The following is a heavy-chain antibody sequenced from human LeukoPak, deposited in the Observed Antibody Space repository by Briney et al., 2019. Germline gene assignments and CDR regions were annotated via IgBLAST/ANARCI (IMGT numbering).Heavy chain of an antibody. CDR3: ARDVGSGSYSFDY. CDR2: INPNSGGT. D-gene: IGHD3-10*01. V-gene: IGHV1-2*02. J-gene: IGHJ4*02. CDR1: GYTFTGYY. Sequence: ASVKVSCKASGYTFTGYYMHWVRQAPGQGLEWMGWINPNSGGTNYAQRFQGRVTMTRDTSISTAYMELSRLRSDDTAVYYCARDVGSGSYSFDYWGQGTLVTVSS.